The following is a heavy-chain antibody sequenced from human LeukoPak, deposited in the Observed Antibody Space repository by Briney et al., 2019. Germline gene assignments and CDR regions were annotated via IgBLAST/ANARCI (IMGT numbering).Heavy chain of an antibody. D-gene: IGHD6-13*01. Sequence: SETLSLTCAVYGGFFSGYYWSWVRQPPGKGLEWIGEINHSGSTNYNPSLKSRVTISVDTSKNQFSLKLSSVTAADTAVYYCARGRRASGRIAWDWGQGTLVTVSS. CDR2: INHSGST. CDR1: GGFFSGYY. V-gene: IGHV4-34*01. J-gene: IGHJ4*02. CDR3: ARGRRASGRIAWD.